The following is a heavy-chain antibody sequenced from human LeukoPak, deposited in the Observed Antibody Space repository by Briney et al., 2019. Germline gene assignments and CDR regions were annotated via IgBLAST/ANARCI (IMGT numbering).Heavy chain of an antibody. D-gene: IGHD3-22*01. CDR1: GFTFSSYE. CDR2: ISSSGSII. V-gene: IGHV3-48*03. Sequence: PGGSLRLSCAASGFTFSSYEMNWVRQAPGKGLECVSYISSSGSIIYYADSVKGRFTISRDNAKNSLYLQMNSLRAEDTAVYYCARDAYYYDSSGYYNWFDPWGQGTLVTVSS. J-gene: IGHJ5*02. CDR3: ARDAYYYDSSGYYNWFDP.